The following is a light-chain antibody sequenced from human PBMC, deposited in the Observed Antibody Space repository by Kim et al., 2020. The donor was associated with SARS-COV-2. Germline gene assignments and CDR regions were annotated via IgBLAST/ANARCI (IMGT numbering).Light chain of an antibody. CDR1: SSDVGGYKY. CDR2: EVT. Sequence: QSALTQPPSASGSPGQSVTISCTGSSSDVGGYKYVSWYQHHPGKAPKLMIYEVTERPSGVPDRFSGSKSGNTASLTVSGLQAEDEADYYCSSYAGNKGVVFGGGTKLTVL. J-gene: IGLJ2*01. CDR3: SSYAGNKGVV. V-gene: IGLV2-8*01.